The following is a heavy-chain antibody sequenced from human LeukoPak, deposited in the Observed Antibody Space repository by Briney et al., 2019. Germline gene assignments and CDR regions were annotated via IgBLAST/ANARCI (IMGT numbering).Heavy chain of an antibody. Sequence: QTGGSLRLSCAVSGFTFSSYGMHWLRQAPGKGLEWVAFIDYDGRNEFYGDSVKGRFTISRDNSKNTLYLQMNSLRGDDTAVYYCAKEGIDAFDVWGQGTMVTVSS. V-gene: IGHV3-30*02. CDR2: IDYDGRNE. CDR3: AKEGIDAFDV. CDR1: GFTFSSYG. J-gene: IGHJ3*01.